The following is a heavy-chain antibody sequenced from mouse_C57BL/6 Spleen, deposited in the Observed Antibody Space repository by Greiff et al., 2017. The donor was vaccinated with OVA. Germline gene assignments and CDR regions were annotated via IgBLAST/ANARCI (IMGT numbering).Heavy chain of an antibody. Sequence: QVQLQQSGPELVKPGASVKISCKASGYAFSSSWMNWVKQRPGKGLEWIGRIYPGDGDTNYNGKFKGKATLTADKSSSTAYMQLSSLTSEDSAIYFCARDGSYDGYYGFYYFDYWGQGTTLTVSS. CDR1: GYAFSSSW. D-gene: IGHD2-3*01. CDR3: ARDGSYDGYYGFYYFDY. CDR2: IYPGDGDT. V-gene: IGHV1-82*01. J-gene: IGHJ2*01.